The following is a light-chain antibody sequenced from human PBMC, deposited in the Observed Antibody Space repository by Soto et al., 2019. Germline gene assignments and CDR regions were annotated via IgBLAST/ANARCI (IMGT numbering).Light chain of an antibody. CDR2: AAS. V-gene: IGKV1-6*01. CDR1: QGIRND. CDR3: QQSYSTPYT. J-gene: IGKJ2*01. Sequence: AIQMTQSPSSLSASVGDRVTITCRASQGIRNDLGWYQQKPGKAPKLLIFAASSLQSGVPSRFSGSGSGTDFTLTISSLQVEDFATYYCQQSYSTPYTFGQGTKLEIK.